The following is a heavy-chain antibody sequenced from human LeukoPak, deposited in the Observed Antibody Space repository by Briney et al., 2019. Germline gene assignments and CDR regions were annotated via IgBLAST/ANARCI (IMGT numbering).Heavy chain of an antibody. J-gene: IGHJ4*02. CDR3: ARDRPRGYSYGFPDY. CDR2: IIPIFGTA. CDR1: GGTFSSYA. Sequence: GSSVKVSCKASGGTFSSYAISWVRQAPGQGLEWMARIIPIFGTANYAQKFQGRVTITTDESTSTAYMELSSLRSEDTAVYYCARDRPRGYSYGFPDYWGQGTLVTVSS. D-gene: IGHD5-18*01. V-gene: IGHV1-69*05.